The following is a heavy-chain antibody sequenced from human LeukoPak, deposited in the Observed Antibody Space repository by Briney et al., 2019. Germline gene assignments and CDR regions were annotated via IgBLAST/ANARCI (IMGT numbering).Heavy chain of an antibody. CDR1: GFTFSNYA. J-gene: IGHJ4*02. V-gene: IGHV3-23*01. Sequence: SGGSLRLSCAASGFTFSNYAIHWVRQVPGKGLEWDSIVGGRGVKTYYADSVKGRFTISRDNSKNTVYLQMNSLRAEDTAVYYCAKRGDCSGTCTYDYWGQGTLVTVSS. D-gene: IGHD2-2*01. CDR2: VGGRGVKT. CDR3: AKRGDCSGTCTYDY.